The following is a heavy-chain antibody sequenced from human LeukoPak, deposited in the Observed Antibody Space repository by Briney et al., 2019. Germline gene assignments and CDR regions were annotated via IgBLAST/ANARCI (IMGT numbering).Heavy chain of an antibody. CDR3: ARGLGEGYPDS. V-gene: IGHV4-34*01. CDR1: GGPFSGFY. Sequence: KPSETLSLTCAVHGGPFSGFYWTWMRQPPGKGPEWIGEINHSRGTGYNPSLRSRVTISQDTSKNQFSLKLTSVTAADTAVYYCARGLGEGYPDSWGQGTLVIVSS. J-gene: IGHJ4*02. D-gene: IGHD1-1*01. CDR2: INHSRGT.